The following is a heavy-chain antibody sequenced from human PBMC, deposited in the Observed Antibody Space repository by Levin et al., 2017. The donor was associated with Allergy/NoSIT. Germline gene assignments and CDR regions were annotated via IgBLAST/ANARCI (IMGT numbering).Heavy chain of an antibody. Sequence: GGSLRLSCAASGFIFSDYDMTWVRQAPGAGLEWVSSITTGSDYIYYAASVKGRFTISRDNAKNSVYLQMNSLRDEDTAIYYCARGGCRGTSCFLRVNWFDPWGQGTLVTVSS. J-gene: IGHJ5*02. D-gene: IGHD2-2*01. CDR2: ITTGSDYI. CDR1: GFIFSDYD. CDR3: ARGGCRGTSCFLRVNWFDP. V-gene: IGHV3-21*01.